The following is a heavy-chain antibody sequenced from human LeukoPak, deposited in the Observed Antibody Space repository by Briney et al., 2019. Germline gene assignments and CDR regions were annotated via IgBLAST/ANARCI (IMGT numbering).Heavy chain of an antibody. D-gene: IGHD6-19*01. CDR2: INWNGGST. V-gene: IGHV3-23*01. CDR3: AKDLKQWLPAGWFDP. CDR1: GFTVSSNY. Sequence: GGSLRLSCAASGFTVSSNYMSWVRQAPGKGLEWVSGINWNGGSTAYADSVKGRFTISRDNSKNTLYLQMNSLRAEDTAVYYCAKDLKQWLPAGWFDPWGQGTLVTASS. J-gene: IGHJ5*02.